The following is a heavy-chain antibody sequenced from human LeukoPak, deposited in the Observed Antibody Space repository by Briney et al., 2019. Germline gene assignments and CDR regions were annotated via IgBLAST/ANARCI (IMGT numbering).Heavy chain of an antibody. Sequence: SETLSLTCTVSGGSIGSSSYYWGWIRQPPGKGLEWIGSIYYSGSTYYNPSLKSRVTISVDTSKNQFSLKLSAVTAADTAVYYCAREAGQQWLAYHDAFDIWGQGTMVTVSS. J-gene: IGHJ3*02. CDR3: AREAGQQWLAYHDAFDI. CDR2: IYYSGST. D-gene: IGHD6-19*01. CDR1: GGSIGSSSYY. V-gene: IGHV4-39*07.